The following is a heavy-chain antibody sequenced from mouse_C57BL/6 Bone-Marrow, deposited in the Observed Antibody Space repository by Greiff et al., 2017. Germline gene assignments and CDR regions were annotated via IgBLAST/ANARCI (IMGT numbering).Heavy chain of an antibody. Sequence: QVQLQQSGPELVKPGASVKISCKASGYAFSSSWMNWVKQRPGKGLEWIGRIYPGDGDTNYNGKFKGKATLTADKSSSTAYMQLSSLTSEDSAVYFCARKDWDEGYWYFDVWGTGTTVTVSS. CDR2: IYPGDGDT. CDR3: ARKDWDEGYWYFDV. D-gene: IGHD4-1*01. J-gene: IGHJ1*03. CDR1: GYAFSSSW. V-gene: IGHV1-82*01.